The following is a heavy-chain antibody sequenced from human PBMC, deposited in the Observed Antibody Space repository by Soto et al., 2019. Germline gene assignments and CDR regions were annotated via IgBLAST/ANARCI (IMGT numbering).Heavy chain of an antibody. V-gene: IGHV3-7*04. J-gene: IGHJ3*02. D-gene: IGHD1-26*01. CDR2: IRQDGDEI. Sequence: GGSLRLSCVASGFTLRNYWMAWVRQTPGKGLEFVANIRQDGDEINYVDSVKGRFTISRDNAKNSLFLQMNSLRDEDTAVYYCGTDEWGGAFDIGGQGTMVTVSS. CDR1: GFTLRNYW. CDR3: GTDEWGGAFDI.